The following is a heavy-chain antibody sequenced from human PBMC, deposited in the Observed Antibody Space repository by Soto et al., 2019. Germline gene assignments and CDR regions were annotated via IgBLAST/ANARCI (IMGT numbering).Heavy chain of an antibody. CDR1: GFRFSSYG. CDR3: GRESDMTPVTRGAMDV. V-gene: IGHV3-33*01. J-gene: IGHJ6*02. Sequence: GGSLRLSCAASGFRFSSYGMHWVRQAPGKGLEWVAVVWLDGRNKYYADSVRGRFTISRDDSTNTLYLQLSSLRVEDTAVYYCGRESDMTPVTRGAMDVWGQGTTVTVSS. D-gene: IGHD2-15*01. CDR2: VWLDGRNK.